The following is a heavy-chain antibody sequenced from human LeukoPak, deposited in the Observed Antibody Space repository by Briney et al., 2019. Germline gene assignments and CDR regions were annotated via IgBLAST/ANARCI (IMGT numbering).Heavy chain of an antibody. D-gene: IGHD5-12*01. CDR3: ARDYSGYDGFDY. J-gene: IGHJ4*02. CDR1: GYTFTSYY. Sequence: GASVKVSCKASGYTFTSYYMHWVRQAPGQGLEWMGIINPSGGSTSYAQKFQGRVTVTRDMSTSTVYMELSSLRSEDTAVYYCARDYSGYDGFDYWGQGTLVTVSS. V-gene: IGHV1-46*01. CDR2: INPSGGST.